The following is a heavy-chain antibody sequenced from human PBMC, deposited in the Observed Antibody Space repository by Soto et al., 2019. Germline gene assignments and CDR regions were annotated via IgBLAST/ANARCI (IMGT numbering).Heavy chain of an antibody. CDR3: ATLPPRIVVVVLPFPS. CDR2: INHSGST. Sequence: SETLSLTCAVYGVTFSGYSWTLIRPPPGTGLEWIGEINHSGSTNYNPSLKNRVTISLDTSNNQFSLNLRSVTAADTAVYYCATLPPRIVVVVLPFPSWGQGTLVTAPQ. V-gene: IGHV4-34*08. CDR1: GVTFSGYS. D-gene: IGHD2-15*01. J-gene: IGHJ4*02.